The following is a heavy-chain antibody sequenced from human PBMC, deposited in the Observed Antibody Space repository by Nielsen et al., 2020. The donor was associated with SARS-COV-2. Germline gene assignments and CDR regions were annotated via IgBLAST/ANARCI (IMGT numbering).Heavy chain of an antibody. CDR3: ARVITTGGSVSFDS. D-gene: IGHD2-15*01. Sequence: ASVKVSCKASGYTFTNYGISWVRQAPGQGLEWMGWISGYNGDTNYAQKFQGRVTMTIDTSTSTAYMELRSLRSDDTAVYYCARVITTGGSVSFDSWGQGTLVTVSS. J-gene: IGHJ4*02. CDR2: ISGYNGDT. V-gene: IGHV1-18*04. CDR1: GYTFTNYG.